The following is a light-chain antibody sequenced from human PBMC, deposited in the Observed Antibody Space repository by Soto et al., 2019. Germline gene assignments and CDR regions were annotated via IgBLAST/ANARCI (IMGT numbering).Light chain of an antibody. CDR1: SSDVGGYNY. CDR3: SSYTRSSTLI. Sequence: QSVLTQPASVSWSPGQSITISCTGTSSDVGGYNYVSWYQQQSGKAPKLMIHEVSNRPSGVSNRFSGSKSGNTASLTISGVKSGDEAHYYCSSYTRSSTLIFVTATKVTVL. J-gene: IGLJ1*01. V-gene: IGLV2-14*01. CDR2: EVS.